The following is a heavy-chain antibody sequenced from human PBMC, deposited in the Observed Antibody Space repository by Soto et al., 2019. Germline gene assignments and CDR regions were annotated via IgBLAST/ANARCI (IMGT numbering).Heavy chain of an antibody. D-gene: IGHD3-3*01. CDR1: GGSFSASY. CDR3: ARGRRNGYYIGDAWFDP. J-gene: IGHJ5*02. CDR2: VNHSGTT. V-gene: IGHV4-34*01. Sequence: SETLSLTCAFSGGSFSASYWSCIRHPPGKGLEWIGEVNHSGTTDYSPSLKSRVTMSVDTSKNQLSLRLSSVTAADTAVYYCARGRRNGYYIGDAWFDPLGQGTLVTVSS.